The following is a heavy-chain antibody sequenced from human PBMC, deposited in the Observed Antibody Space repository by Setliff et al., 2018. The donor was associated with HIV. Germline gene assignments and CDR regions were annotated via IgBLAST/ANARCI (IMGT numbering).Heavy chain of an antibody. Sequence: GGSLRLSCAASGFSVSSSYMSWVRQAPGKGLVWVSRINSDGSSTSYADSVKGRFTISRDNAKNTLYLQMNSLRAEDTAVYYCALAGRAVYYMDVWGTGTTVTVSS. CDR3: ALAGRAVYYMDV. V-gene: IGHV3-74*01. J-gene: IGHJ6*03. CDR2: INSDGSST. CDR1: GFSVSSSY. D-gene: IGHD6-19*01.